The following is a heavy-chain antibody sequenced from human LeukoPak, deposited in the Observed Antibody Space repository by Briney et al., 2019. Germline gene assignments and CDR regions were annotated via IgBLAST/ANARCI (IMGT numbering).Heavy chain of an antibody. J-gene: IGHJ4*02. CDR3: PKGYSYGRFDY. V-gene: IGHV3-7*01. D-gene: IGHD5-18*01. CDR1: GFTFSSFW. CDR2: IKQDGSEK. Sequence: GGSLRLSCAASGFTFSSFWMSWVREAPGKGLEWVANIKQDGSEKSYVDSVKGRFTISTDNAKNSLSLQMNRLRAEDTAVYYCPKGYSYGRFDYWGQATLVTVSS.